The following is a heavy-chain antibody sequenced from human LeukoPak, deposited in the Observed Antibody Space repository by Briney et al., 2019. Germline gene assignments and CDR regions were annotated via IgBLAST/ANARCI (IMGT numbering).Heavy chain of an antibody. CDR2: IYSDAST. J-gene: IGHJ6*02. CDR1: GFTVSNTY. V-gene: IGHV3-53*01. CDR3: ARDQSYYGMDV. Sequence: GGSLRLSCAASGFTVSNTYMNWVRQAPGKGLEWVSVIYSDASTYYADSVKGRFTISRDNSKNTLYPQMNSLRAEDTAVYYCARDQSYYGMDVWGQGTTVTVSS.